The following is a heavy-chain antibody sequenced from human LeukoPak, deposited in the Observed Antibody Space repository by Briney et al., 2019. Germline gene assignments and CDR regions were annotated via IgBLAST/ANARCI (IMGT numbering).Heavy chain of an antibody. CDR1: GGSISGSYR. V-gene: IGHV4-4*02. CDR3: ARTRPRWGSYNWFAP. J-gene: IGHJ5*02. CDR2: INRSGST. Sequence: SETLSLTCAVSGGSISGSYRWWCVRPPPGKRVGGSGEINRSGSTNYNPSLKSRATISADKSKNQFYLKLSSVTAAETAVYYCARTRPRWGSYNWFAPWGQGALVTVSS. D-gene: IGHD3-16*01.